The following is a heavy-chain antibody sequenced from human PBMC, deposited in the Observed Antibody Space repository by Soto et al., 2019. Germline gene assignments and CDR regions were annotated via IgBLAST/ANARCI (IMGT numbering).Heavy chain of an antibody. CDR3: FRGLDSSSSLDAFDI. D-gene: IGHD6-6*01. CDR1: GFTFDAYS. V-gene: IGHV3-43*01. CDR2: ISWDGGST. J-gene: IGHJ3*02. Sequence: EVQLVESGGVVVQPGGSLRLSCAASGFTFDAYSMHWVRQAPGKGLEWVSLISWDGGSTYYADSVKGRFTISRDNSKNSLYLQMNSLRTEDTALYYCFRGLDSSSSLDAFDIWGQGTMLTVSS.